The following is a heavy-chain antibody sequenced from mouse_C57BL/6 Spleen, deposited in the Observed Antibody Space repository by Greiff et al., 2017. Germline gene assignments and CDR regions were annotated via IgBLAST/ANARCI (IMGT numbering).Heavy chain of an antibody. Sequence: VQLQQPGAELVKPGASVKLSCKASGYTFTSYWMHWVKQRPGQGLEWIGMIHPNSGSTNYNEKFKSKATLTVDKSSSTAYMQLSSLTSEDSAVYYCARVPSITTVLDYWGQGTTLTVSS. CDR1: GYTFTSYW. J-gene: IGHJ2*01. D-gene: IGHD1-1*01. CDR2: IHPNSGST. CDR3: ARVPSITTVLDY. V-gene: IGHV1-64*01.